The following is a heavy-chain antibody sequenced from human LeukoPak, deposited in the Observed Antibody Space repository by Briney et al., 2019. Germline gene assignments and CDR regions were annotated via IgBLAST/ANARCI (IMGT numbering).Heavy chain of an antibody. V-gene: IGHV4-61*01. D-gene: IGHD5-12*01. J-gene: IGHJ4*02. CDR3: ARETRYSGHDGGY. Sequence: SETLSLTCTVSGGSVSSGSYYWSWIRQPPGKGLEWIGYIYYSGSTNYNPSLKSRVTISVDTSKNQFSLKLSSVTAADTAVYYCARETRYSGHDGGYWGQGTLVTVSS. CDR2: IYYSGST. CDR1: GGSVSSGSYY.